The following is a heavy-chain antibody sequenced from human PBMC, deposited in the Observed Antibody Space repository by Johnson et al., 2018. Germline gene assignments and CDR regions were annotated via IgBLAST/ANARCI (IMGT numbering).Heavy chain of an antibody. J-gene: IGHJ3*01. CDR3: GKLLMGDCTNGVFYDRDYALLPLCV. D-gene: IGHD2-8*01. CDR1: GFTFSKYG. Sequence: QVQLVQSGGGVVQPGGSLRLSCVASGFTFSKYGIHWVRQAPGKRPEWVALISHAGRNKYYGDSVRGRFTISRDNSRSTLFLLVNSLRLEDPAGYYCGKLLMGDCTNGVFYDRDYALLPLCVWGQGTMVTVSS. CDR2: ISHAGRNK. V-gene: IGHV3-30*18.